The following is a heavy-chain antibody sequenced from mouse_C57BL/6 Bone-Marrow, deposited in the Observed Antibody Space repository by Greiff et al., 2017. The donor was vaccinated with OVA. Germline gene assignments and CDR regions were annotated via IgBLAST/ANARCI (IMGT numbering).Heavy chain of an antibody. CDR3: AREGRGYYGSSPFAY. CDR1: GYTFTSYW. J-gene: IGHJ3*01. Sequence: QVQLQQPGAELVKPGASVKMSCKASGYTFTSYWITWVKQRPGQGLEWIGDIYPGSGSTNYNEKFKSKATLTVDTSSSTAYMQLSSLTSEDSAVYYCAREGRGYYGSSPFAYWGQGTLVTVSA. V-gene: IGHV1-55*01. CDR2: IYPGSGST. D-gene: IGHD1-1*01.